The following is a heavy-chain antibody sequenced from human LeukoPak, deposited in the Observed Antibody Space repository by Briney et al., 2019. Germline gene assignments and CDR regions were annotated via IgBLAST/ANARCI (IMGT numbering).Heavy chain of an antibody. D-gene: IGHD6-19*01. V-gene: IGHV4-61*02. CDR3: ARDRGDSSGWYSDY. Sequence: PSETLSLTCTVSGGSISSGSYYWSWIRQPAGKGLEWIGRIYTSGRTNYNPSLKSRVTISVDTSKNQFSLKLSSVTAADTAVYYCARDRGDSSGWYSDYWGQGTLVTVSS. CDR2: IYTSGRT. J-gene: IGHJ4*02. CDR1: GGSISSGSYY.